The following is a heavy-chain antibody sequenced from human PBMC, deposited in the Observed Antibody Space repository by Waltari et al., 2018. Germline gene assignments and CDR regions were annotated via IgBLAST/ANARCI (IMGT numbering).Heavy chain of an antibody. J-gene: IGHJ4*02. CDR1: GGSISSYY. CDR3: ARTSRAVASFDY. V-gene: IGHV4-59*01. CDR2: IYYSGST. D-gene: IGHD6-19*01. Sequence: QVQLQESGPGLVKPSETLSLTCTVSGGSISSYYWSWIRQPPGKGLEWSGYIYYSGSTNYNPSLKSRVTISVDTSKNQFSLKLSSVTAADTAVYYCARTSRAVASFDYWGQGTLVIVSS.